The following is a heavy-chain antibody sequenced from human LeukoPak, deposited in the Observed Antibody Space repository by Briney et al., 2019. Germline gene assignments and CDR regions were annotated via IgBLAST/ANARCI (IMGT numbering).Heavy chain of an antibody. D-gene: IGHD5-24*01. CDR2: IIPILGIA. V-gene: IGHV1-69*04. J-gene: IGHJ2*01. CDR3: ARGWLQPYWYFDL. CDR1: GGTFSSYA. Sequence: SVKVSCKASGGTFSSYAISWVRQAPGQGLEWMGRIIPILGIANYAQKLQGRVTMTTDASTSTAYMELRSLRSDDTAVYYCARGWLQPYWYFDLWGRGTLVAVSS.